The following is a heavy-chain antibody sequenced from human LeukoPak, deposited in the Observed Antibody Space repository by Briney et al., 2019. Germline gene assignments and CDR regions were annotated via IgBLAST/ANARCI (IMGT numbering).Heavy chain of an antibody. J-gene: IGHJ4*02. D-gene: IGHD1-7*01. CDR1: GFIFSDSW. Sequence: GFLGLSCAASGFIFSDSWMSWVRQAPGEGVGGVATLWPDGGTVHYLDSVQGRFTISRDNAENSLYLQMNSLRVEDTAMYYCARLLGSGTTYDYWGQGSLVTVSP. CDR3: ARLLGSGTTYDY. V-gene: IGHV3-7*01. CDR2: LWPDGGTV.